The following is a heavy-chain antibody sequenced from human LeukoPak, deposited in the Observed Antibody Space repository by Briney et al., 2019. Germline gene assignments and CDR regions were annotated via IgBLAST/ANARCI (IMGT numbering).Heavy chain of an antibody. CDR2: ISGSGGST. J-gene: IGHJ6*03. Sequence: GGSLRLSCAASGFTFSSYAMSWVRQAPGKGLEWVSAISGSGGSTYYAGSVKGRFTISRDNSKNTLYLQMNSLRAEDTAVYYCAKRELVVVPAAPYMDVWGKGTTVTVSS. CDR3: AKRELVVVPAAPYMDV. V-gene: IGHV3-23*01. CDR1: GFTFSSYA. D-gene: IGHD2-2*01.